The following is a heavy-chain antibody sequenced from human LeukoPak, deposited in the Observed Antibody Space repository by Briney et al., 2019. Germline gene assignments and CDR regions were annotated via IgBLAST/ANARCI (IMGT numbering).Heavy chain of an antibody. V-gene: IGHV1-69*05. CDR3: AGRAPGWFGESAGYYYYSIDV. CDR1: GGTFSSYA. J-gene: IGHJ6*03. CDR2: IIPIFGTA. D-gene: IGHD3-10*01. Sequence: GASVKVSCKASGGTFSSYAISWVRQAPGQGLEWMGGIIPIFGTANYAQKFQGRVTITTDESTSTAYMELSSLRSEDTAVYYCAGRAPGWFGESAGYYYYSIDVWGKGTTVTVSS.